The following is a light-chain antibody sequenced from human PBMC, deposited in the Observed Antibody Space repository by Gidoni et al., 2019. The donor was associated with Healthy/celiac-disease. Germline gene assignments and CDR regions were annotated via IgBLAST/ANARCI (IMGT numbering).Light chain of an antibody. J-gene: IGKJ2*01. CDR2: GAS. Sequence: EIVMTQSPATLSVSPGERATLSCRASQSVSSNLAWYQQNPGQAPRPLIFGASTRVTGIPARFSGSGSGTEFTLPISSLQSEDFAVSYCQQYNNWSPYTFGQGTKLEIK. V-gene: IGKV3-15*01. CDR1: QSVSSN. CDR3: QQYNNWSPYT.